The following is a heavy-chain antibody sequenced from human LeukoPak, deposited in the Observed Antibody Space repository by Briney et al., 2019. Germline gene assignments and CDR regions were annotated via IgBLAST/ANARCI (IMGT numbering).Heavy chain of an antibody. V-gene: IGHV1-8*01. D-gene: IGHD3-3*01. J-gene: IGHJ3*02. CDR3: ARGSALRFLEWLPFDI. CDR2: MNPNSGNT. CDR1: GYTFTSYD. Sequence: ASVKVSCKASGYTFTSYDINWVRQATGQGLEWMGWMNPNSGNTGYAQKFQGRVTMTRNTSISTAYMELSRLRSDDTAVYYCARGSALRFLEWLPFDIWGQGTMVTVSS.